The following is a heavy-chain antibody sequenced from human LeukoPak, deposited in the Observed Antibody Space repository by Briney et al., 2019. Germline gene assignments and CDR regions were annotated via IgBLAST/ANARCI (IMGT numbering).Heavy chain of an antibody. CDR3: ATAFVVAPAANPYDYYYGMDV. J-gene: IGHJ6*02. V-gene: IGHV3-30*03. CDR2: ISYDGSNK. D-gene: IGHD2-2*01. Sequence: GGSLRLSCAASGFTFSSYGMHWVRQAPGKGLEWVAVISYDGSNKYYADSVKGRFTISRDNSKNTLYLQMNSLRAEDTAVYYCATAFVVAPAANPYDYYYGMDVWGQGTTVTVSS. CDR1: GFTFSSYG.